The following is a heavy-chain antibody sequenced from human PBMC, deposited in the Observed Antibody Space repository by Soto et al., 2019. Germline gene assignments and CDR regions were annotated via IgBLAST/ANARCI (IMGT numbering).Heavy chain of an antibody. Sequence: EVQLLESGGGLVQPGGSLRLSCAAYGFTFSSYAMSWVRQAPGKGLEWVSAISGSGGSTYYADSVKGRFTISRDNSKNTLYLQMNSLRAEDTAVYYCAKAGGYCSSTSCYYFDYWGQGTLVTVSS. CDR3: AKAGGYCSSTSCYYFDY. CDR2: ISGSGGST. V-gene: IGHV3-23*01. J-gene: IGHJ4*02. CDR1: GFTFSSYA. D-gene: IGHD2-2*01.